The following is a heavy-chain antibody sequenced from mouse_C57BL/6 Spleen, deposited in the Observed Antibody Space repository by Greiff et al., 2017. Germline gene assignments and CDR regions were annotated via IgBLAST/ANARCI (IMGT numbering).Heavy chain of an antibody. J-gene: IGHJ2*01. V-gene: IGHV1-63*01. Sequence: QVQLQQSGAELVRPGTSVKMSCKASGYTFTNYWIGWAKQRPGHGLEWIGDIYPGGGYTNYNEKFKGTATLTADKSSSTAYMQFSSLTSEDSAIYYCARKLREGSGVYFDCWGKGTTLTVSS. D-gene: IGHD3-2*02. CDR2: IYPGGGYT. CDR3: ARKLREGSGVYFDC. CDR1: GYTFTNYW.